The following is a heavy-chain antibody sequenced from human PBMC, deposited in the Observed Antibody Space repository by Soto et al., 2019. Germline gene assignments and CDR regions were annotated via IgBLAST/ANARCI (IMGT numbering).Heavy chain of an antibody. CDR2: ISYDGSNK. V-gene: IGHV3-30-3*01. J-gene: IGHJ6*02. CDR3: ARSGEHSGGYLTYYYYYGMDV. D-gene: IGHD3-22*01. Sequence: QVQLVESGGGVVQPGRSLRLSCAASGFTFSSYAMHWVRQAPGKGLEWVAVISYDGSNKYYADSVKGRFTISRDNSKNTLYLQMNSLRAEDTAVYYCARSGEHSGGYLTYYYYYGMDVWGQGTTVTVSS. CDR1: GFTFSSYA.